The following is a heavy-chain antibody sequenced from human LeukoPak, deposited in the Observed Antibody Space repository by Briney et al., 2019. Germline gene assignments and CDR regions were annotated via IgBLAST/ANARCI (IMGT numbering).Heavy chain of an antibody. CDR1: GFSVRTNY. CDR2: ISGGGRTT. V-gene: IGHV3-23*01. Sequence: PGGSLRLSCAASGFSVRTNYMSWVRQAPGKGLQWVAVISGGGRTTEYEDFVKGRFTISRDNSKNTLSLQMNSLTVEDTAIYFCAKNVVVKRYIDFWGQGTLVTVSS. D-gene: IGHD2-15*01. J-gene: IGHJ4*02. CDR3: AKNVVVKRYIDF.